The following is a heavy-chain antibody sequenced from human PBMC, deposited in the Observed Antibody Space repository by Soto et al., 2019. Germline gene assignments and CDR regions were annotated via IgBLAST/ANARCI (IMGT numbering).Heavy chain of an antibody. CDR2: ITADGGGS. Sequence: EVQLLESGGGLGQPGGSLRLSCTASGFTFRNYIVNWVRQAPGKGLEWISTITADGGGSFYADSVKGRFTISRDNSKSTLDLQIHNLRAEDTARYYCAKDRGGSGWPEFDWWGQGTQVTVSS. V-gene: IGHV3-23*01. J-gene: IGHJ4*02. CDR1: GFTFRNYI. D-gene: IGHD6-19*01. CDR3: AKDRGGSGWPEFDW.